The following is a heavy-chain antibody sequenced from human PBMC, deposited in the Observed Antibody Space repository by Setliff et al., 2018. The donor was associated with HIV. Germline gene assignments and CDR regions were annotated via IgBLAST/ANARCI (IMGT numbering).Heavy chain of an antibody. CDR3: ARGEVIIDSYYYMNV. CDR1: GGTFGSYA. CDR2: NIPMFGTV. Sequence: VASVKVSCKASGGTFGSYAISWVRQAPGQGLEWLGGNIPMFGTVSYAQKFQGRVTITTDESTSTAYMDLSSLRYEDTAIYYCARGEVIIDSYYYMNVWGKGTTVTVS. J-gene: IGHJ6*03. V-gene: IGHV1-69*05.